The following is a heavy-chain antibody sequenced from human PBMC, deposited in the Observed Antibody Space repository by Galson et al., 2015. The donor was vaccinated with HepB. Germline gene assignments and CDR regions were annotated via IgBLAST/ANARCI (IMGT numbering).Heavy chain of an antibody. CDR1: GFTFSSYW. D-gene: IGHD5-18*01. CDR2: IKQDGSEK. V-gene: IGHV3-7*03. Sequence: SLRLSCAASGFTFSSYWMSWVRQAPGKGLEWVANIKQDGSEKYYVDSVKGRFTISRDNAKNSLYLQMNSLRAEDTAVYYCAREDRYSYGYSDYWGQGTLVTVSS. CDR3: AREDRYSYGYSDY. J-gene: IGHJ4*02.